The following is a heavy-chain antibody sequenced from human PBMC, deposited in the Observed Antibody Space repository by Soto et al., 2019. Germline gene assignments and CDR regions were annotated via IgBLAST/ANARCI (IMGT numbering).Heavy chain of an antibody. Sequence: ETLSLTCTVSGGSISSSSYYWGWIRQPPGKGLEWVSAISGSGGSTYYADSVKGRFTISRDNSKNTLYLQMNSLRAEDTAVYYCAKEAPDYWGQGTLVTVSS. V-gene: IGHV3-23*01. J-gene: IGHJ4*02. CDR1: GGSISSSSYY. CDR3: AKEAPDY. CDR2: ISGSGGST.